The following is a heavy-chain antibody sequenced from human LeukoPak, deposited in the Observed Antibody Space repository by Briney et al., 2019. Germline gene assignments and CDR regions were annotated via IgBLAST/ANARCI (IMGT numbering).Heavy chain of an antibody. V-gene: IGHV3-49*03. D-gene: IGHD5-24*01. J-gene: IGHJ4*02. CDR2: IRSKAYGGTT. CDR3: TREMATIDGLEKPSLFDY. Sequence: GGSLRLSCTASGFTFGDYAMSWFRQAPGKGLEWVGFIRSKAYGGTTEYAASVKGRFTISRDDSKSIAYLQMNSLKTEDTAVYYCTREMATIDGLEKPSLFDYWGQGTLVTVSS. CDR1: GFTFGDYA.